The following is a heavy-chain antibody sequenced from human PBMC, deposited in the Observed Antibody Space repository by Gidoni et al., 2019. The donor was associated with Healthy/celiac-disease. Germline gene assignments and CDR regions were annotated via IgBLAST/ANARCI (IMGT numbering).Heavy chain of an antibody. Sequence: QVQLVESGGGVVQPGRSLRLSCAASGFTFRSYAMHWVRRAPGKGLGWVAVISYDGSNKYYADSVKGRFTISRDNSKNTLYLQMNSLRAEDTAVYYCARSTRIAARRTMPGQDGQSKYYFDYWGQGTLVTVSS. D-gene: IGHD6-6*01. CDR2: ISYDGSNK. V-gene: IGHV3-30-3*01. CDR3: ARSTRIAARRTMPGQDGQSKYYFDY. CDR1: GFTFRSYA. J-gene: IGHJ4*02.